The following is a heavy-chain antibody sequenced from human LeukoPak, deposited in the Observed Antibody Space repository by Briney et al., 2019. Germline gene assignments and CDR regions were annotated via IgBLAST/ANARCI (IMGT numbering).Heavy chain of an antibody. D-gene: IGHD4-17*01. CDR1: GYTFNDYY. Sequence: ASVKVSCKASGYTFNDYYMHWVRQAPGQGLEWMGRINPDSGGTDYAQKFQGRVTMTRDTSISTAYMELSRLRSDDTAVYYCARDRDYGLMADYWGQGTLDTVSS. J-gene: IGHJ4*02. V-gene: IGHV1-2*02. CDR3: ARDRDYGLMADY. CDR2: INPDSGGT.